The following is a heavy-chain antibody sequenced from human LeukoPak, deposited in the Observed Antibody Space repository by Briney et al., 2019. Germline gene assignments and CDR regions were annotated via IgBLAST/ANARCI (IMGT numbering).Heavy chain of an antibody. J-gene: IGHJ4*02. CDR2: INPSGGST. D-gene: IGHD2-15*01. CDR3: ARLGEYCSGGSCYSATDY. CDR1: GYTFTSYY. Sequence: ASVKVSCKASGYTFTSYYMNWLRQAPGQGLEWMGVINPSGGSTSYAQEFQGRVTMTRDMSTSTVYMELSSLRSDDTAVYYCARLGEYCSGGSCYSATDYWGRGTLVTVSS. V-gene: IGHV1-46*01.